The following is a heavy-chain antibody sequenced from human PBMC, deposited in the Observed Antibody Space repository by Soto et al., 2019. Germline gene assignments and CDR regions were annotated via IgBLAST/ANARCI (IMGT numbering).Heavy chain of an antibody. V-gene: IGHV5-51*01. CDR3: ARRKGTPSSGWYGVDY. CDR2: IYPGDSDT. Sequence: PGESLKISCKGSGYSFTSYWIGWVRQMPGKGLEWMGIIYPGDSDTRYSPSFQGQVTISADKSISTAYLQWSSLKASDTAMYYCARRKGTPSSGWYGVDYWGQGTLVTAPQ. D-gene: IGHD6-19*01. J-gene: IGHJ4*02. CDR1: GYSFTSYW.